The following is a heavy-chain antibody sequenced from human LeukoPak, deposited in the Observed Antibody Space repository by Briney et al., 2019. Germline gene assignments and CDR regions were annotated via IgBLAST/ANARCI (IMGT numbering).Heavy chain of an antibody. CDR2: IYYSGST. D-gene: IGHD3-10*01. Sequence: SETLSLTCTVSGGSISSYYWSWIRQPPGKGLEWFGYIYYSGSTNYNPSLKSRVTISVDTSKNQFSLKLSSVTAADTAVYYCARQVKTYYGSGSFDYWGQGTLVTVSS. CDR1: GGSISSYY. CDR3: ARQVKTYYGSGSFDY. J-gene: IGHJ4*02. V-gene: IGHV4-59*08.